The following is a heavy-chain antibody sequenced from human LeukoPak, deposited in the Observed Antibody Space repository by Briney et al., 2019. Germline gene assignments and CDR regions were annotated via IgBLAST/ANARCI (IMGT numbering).Heavy chain of an antibody. Sequence: GGSLRLSCAASGFTFSSYEMNWVRQAPGKGLEGVSYISSSGSTIYYADSVKGRFTISRDNAKNSLYLQMNSLRAEDTAVYYCARDRGYSSGWFDWGQGTLVTVSS. V-gene: IGHV3-48*03. D-gene: IGHD6-19*01. CDR1: GFTFSSYE. CDR2: ISSSGSTI. CDR3: ARDRGYSSGWFD. J-gene: IGHJ4*02.